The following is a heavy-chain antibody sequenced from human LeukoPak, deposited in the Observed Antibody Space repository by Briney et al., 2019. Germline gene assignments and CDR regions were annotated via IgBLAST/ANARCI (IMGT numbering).Heavy chain of an antibody. CDR2: ISGSGGST. V-gene: IGHV3-23*01. CDR3: AKDVVQYSYIDY. J-gene: IGHJ4*02. D-gene: IGHD5-18*01. CDR1: GFTFSSYA. Sequence: GGSLGLSCAASGFTFSSYAMSWVRQAPGKGLEWVSAISGSGGSTYYADSVKGRFTISRDNSKNTLYLQMNSLRAEDTAVYYCAKDVVQYSYIDYWGQGTLVTVSS.